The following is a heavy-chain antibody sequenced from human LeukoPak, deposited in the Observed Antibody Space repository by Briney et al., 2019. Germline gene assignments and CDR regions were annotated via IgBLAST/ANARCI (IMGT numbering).Heavy chain of an antibody. Sequence: ASVKVSCKASGYTFTSYGISWVRQAPGQGLEWMGWISAYNGNTNYAQKLQGRVTMTRDTSISTAYMDLSRLRSDDTAVHYCATVSGNSGSYSGRRFDYWGQGTLVTVSS. CDR3: ATVSGNSGSYSGRRFDY. CDR2: ISAYNGNT. D-gene: IGHD1-26*01. J-gene: IGHJ4*02. CDR1: GYTFTSYG. V-gene: IGHV1-18*01.